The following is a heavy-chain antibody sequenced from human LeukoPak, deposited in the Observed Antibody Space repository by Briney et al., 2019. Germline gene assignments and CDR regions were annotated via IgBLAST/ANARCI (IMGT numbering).Heavy chain of an antibody. CDR3: ARLQRRGYHDSSYYFDY. CDR2: IYPGDSDT. J-gene: IGHJ4*02. D-gene: IGHD3-22*01. Sequence: GESLKISCKGSGYSFTSYWIGWVRQMPGKGLEWMGIIYPGDSDTRYSPSFQGQVTISADKSISTAYLQWSSLKASDTAMYYCARLQRRGYHDSSYYFDYWGQGTLVTVSS. V-gene: IGHV5-51*01. CDR1: GYSFTSYW.